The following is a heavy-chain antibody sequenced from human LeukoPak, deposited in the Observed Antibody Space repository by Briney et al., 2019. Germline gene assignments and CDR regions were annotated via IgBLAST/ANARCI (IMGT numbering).Heavy chain of an antibody. D-gene: IGHD6-13*01. J-gene: IGHJ4*02. CDR2: ISAYNGKT. CDR1: GYTFTSYG. V-gene: IGHV1-18*01. Sequence: ASVKVSCKASGYTFTSYGISWVRQAPGQGLEWMGWISAYNGKTNHAQNFQGRVTMTTDTSTSTAYMELRSLRSDDTAVYYCARDGKQQLRFDYWGQGTLVTVSS. CDR3: ARDGKQQLRFDY.